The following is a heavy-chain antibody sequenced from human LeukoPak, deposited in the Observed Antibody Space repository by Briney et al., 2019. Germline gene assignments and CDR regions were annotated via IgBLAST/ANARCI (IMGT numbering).Heavy chain of an antibody. CDR2: INSGGGST. CDR1: GFTFSSYA. J-gene: IGHJ4*02. D-gene: IGHD3-22*01. CDR3: ARDLHSGYYYFND. V-gene: IGHV3-23*01. Sequence: GGSLRLSCAASGFTFSSYAMSLVRQAPGKGLEWVSAINSGGGSTFYADSVEGRFTISRDNSKNTLSLQMDSLRDDDTAVYYCARDLHSGYYYFNDWGQGTLVTVSS.